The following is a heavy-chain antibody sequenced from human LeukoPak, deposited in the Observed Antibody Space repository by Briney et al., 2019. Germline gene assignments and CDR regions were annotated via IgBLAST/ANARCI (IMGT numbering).Heavy chain of an antibody. V-gene: IGHV1-46*01. Sequence: ASVKVSCKASGYTFTSYYMYWVRQAPGQGLEWMGIINPSGDNTNYAQKFQGRVSMTEDTSTDTAYMELGSLTSDDTAVYYCVTVEREYFDTSGYFDYWGQGTLVTVSS. J-gene: IGHJ4*02. CDR3: VTVEREYFDTSGYFDY. CDR2: INPSGDNT. D-gene: IGHD3-22*01. CDR1: GYTFTSYY.